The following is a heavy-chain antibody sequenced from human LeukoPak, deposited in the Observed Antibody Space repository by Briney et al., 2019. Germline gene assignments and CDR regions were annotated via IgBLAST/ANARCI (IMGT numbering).Heavy chain of an antibody. V-gene: IGHV3-73*01. CDR1: GFTFSGSA. Sequence: GGSLKLSCAASGFTFSGSAMHWVRQASGKGLEWVGRIRSKANSYATAYAASVKGRFTISRDDSKNTAYLQMNSLKTEDTAVYYCTRLGSPEVGYFDLWGRGTLVTVSS. D-gene: IGHD3-10*01. J-gene: IGHJ2*01. CDR2: IRSKANSYAT. CDR3: TRLGSPEVGYFDL.